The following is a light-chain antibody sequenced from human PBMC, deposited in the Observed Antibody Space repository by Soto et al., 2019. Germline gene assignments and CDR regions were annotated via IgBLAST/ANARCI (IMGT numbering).Light chain of an antibody. CDR1: HSNIGNNY. CDR3: GAWDTRLIIYV. CDR2: DDY. Sequence: QSVLTQPPSVSAAPGQKVTISCSGSHSNIGNNYVAWYQQVPGTAPKLLIYDDYKRPSGTPDRISGSKSGTSVTLGITGLQTGDEADYYCGAWDTRLIIYVYGTGTKVTVL. J-gene: IGLJ1*01. V-gene: IGLV1-51*01.